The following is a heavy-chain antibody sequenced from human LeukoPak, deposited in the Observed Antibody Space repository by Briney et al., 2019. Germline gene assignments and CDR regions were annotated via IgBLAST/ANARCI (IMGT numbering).Heavy chain of an antibody. CDR3: AKDERNWNYNLASQTYD. D-gene: IGHD1-7*01. J-gene: IGHJ4*02. V-gene: IGHV3-23*01. CDR2: ISGSGGST. CDR1: GFTFSSYA. Sequence: GGSLRLSCAASGFTFSSYAMSWVRQAPGKGPEWVSAISGSGGSTYYADSVKGRFTISRDNSKNTLYLQMSSLRAEDTAVYYCAKDERNWNYNLASQTYDWGQGTLVTVSS.